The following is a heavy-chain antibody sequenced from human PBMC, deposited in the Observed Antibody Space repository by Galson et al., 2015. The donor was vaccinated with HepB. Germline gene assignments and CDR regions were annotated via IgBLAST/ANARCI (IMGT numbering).Heavy chain of an antibody. CDR1: GGSLSGYY. D-gene: IGHD6-6*01. V-gene: IGHV4-34*01. Sequence: LSLTCGVYGGSLSGYYWSWIRQPPGKRLEWIGEVSHSGSTNYNPSLKSRVTVSVDTSKSHFSLKLSSVTAADTAVYYCARGGRPVGFDYWGQGTLVSVSS. J-gene: IGHJ4*02. CDR2: VSHSGST. CDR3: ARGGRPVGFDY.